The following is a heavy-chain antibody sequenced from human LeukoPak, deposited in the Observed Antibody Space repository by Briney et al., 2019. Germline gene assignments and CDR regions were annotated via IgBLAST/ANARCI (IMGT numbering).Heavy chain of an antibody. Sequence: GGSLRLSCAASGFTFSSYWMHWVRQGPGKGLVWVSRINNDGSSTNYADSVKGRFTISRDNAKNTLYLQLNSLRAEDTAVYYCARDAYSGSFYWGQGTLVTVSS. CDR2: INNDGSST. CDR1: GFTFSSYW. D-gene: IGHD1-26*01. J-gene: IGHJ4*02. V-gene: IGHV3-74*01. CDR3: ARDAYSGSFY.